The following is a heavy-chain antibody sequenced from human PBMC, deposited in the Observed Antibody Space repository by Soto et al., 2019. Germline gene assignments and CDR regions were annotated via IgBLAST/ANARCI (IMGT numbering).Heavy chain of an antibody. Sequence: QVQLVQSGAEVKKPGSSVKVSCTASGGTFSSYAISWVRQAPGQGLEWMGGIIPIFGTANYAQKFQGRVTITADESTSTAYRELSSLRSEDTAVYYCARDGQDSSSWSTTYNWFDPWGQGTLVTVSS. V-gene: IGHV1-69*01. CDR3: ARDGQDSSSWSTTYNWFDP. CDR2: IIPIFGTA. J-gene: IGHJ5*02. D-gene: IGHD6-13*01. CDR1: GGTFSSYA.